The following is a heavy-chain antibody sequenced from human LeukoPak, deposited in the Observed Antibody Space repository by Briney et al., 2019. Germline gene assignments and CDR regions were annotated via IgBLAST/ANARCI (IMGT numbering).Heavy chain of an antibody. CDR3: ARQGGFSCGFLY. V-gene: IGHV4-59*02. D-gene: IGHD3-22*01. CDR1: GGSVSSYY. J-gene: IGHJ4*02. Sequence: SETLSHTCTVSGGSVSSYYSSWVRQPPGKGLEWIGYIYYSGSTNYNPSLKSRVTISVDTSKNQFSLKLSSMTATDTAVSYRARQGGFSCGFLYWGEGTLFTVSS. CDR2: IYYSGST.